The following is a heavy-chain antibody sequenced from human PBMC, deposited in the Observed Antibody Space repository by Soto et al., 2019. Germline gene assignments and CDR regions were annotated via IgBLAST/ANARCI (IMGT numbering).Heavy chain of an antibody. CDR2: ISYDGSNK. V-gene: IGHV3-30*18. CDR3: AKDLGVYLTGDTFDI. Sequence: GGSLRLSCTASGFTFISYGIHWVLQAPCKGLEWVAVISYDGSNKLYTDSVKGRFTISRDNSKNTLYLQMDSLRAEDTAVYYYAKDLGVYLTGDTFDICGQGTMVTVSS. J-gene: IGHJ3*02. CDR1: GFTFISYG. D-gene: IGHD3-16*01.